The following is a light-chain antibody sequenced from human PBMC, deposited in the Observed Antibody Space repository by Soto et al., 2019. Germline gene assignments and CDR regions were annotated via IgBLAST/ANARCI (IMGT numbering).Light chain of an antibody. J-gene: IGKJ1*01. CDR3: LLAASFPWT. CDR1: QGISSY. CDR2: AAS. Sequence: IRMSKSPSSLSASPGDTVTIPRRASQGISSYLAWYQQKPGKAPKLLIYAASTLQSGVPSRFSGSGSGTYFTLTISSLQPEDFATYYCLLAASFPWTFGHGANVDIK. V-gene: IGKV1-8*01.